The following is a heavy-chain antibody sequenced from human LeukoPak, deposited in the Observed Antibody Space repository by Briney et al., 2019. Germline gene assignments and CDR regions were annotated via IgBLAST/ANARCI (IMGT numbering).Heavy chain of an antibody. D-gene: IGHD3-22*01. CDR3: AKDDGGYYYDSSGYYLDAFDI. CDR1: GFTFSSYA. V-gene: IGHV3-23*01. J-gene: IGHJ3*02. CDR2: ISGSGGST. Sequence: GGSLRLSCAASGFTFSSYAMSWVRQAPGKGLEWVSAISGSGGSTYYADSVKGRFTISRDNSKNTLYLQMNSLRAEDTAVYYCAKDDGGYYYDSSGYYLDAFDIWGQGTMVTVSS.